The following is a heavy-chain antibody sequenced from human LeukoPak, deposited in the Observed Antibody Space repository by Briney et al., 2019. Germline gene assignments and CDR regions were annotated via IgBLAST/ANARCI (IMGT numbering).Heavy chain of an antibody. J-gene: IGHJ4*02. V-gene: IGHV3-30*18. D-gene: IGHD4-17*01. CDR1: GFTFSSYG. CDR2: ISYDGSNK. CDR3: AKSDYGDGNFDY. Sequence: PGGSLRHSCAASGFTFSSYGMHWVRQAPGKGLEWVAVISYDGSNKYYADSVKGRFTISRDNSKNTLYLQMNSLRAEDTAVYYCAKSDYGDGNFDYWGQGTLVTVSS.